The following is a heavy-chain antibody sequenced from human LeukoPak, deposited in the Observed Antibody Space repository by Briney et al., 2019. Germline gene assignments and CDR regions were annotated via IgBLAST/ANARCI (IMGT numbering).Heavy chain of an antibody. CDR2: ISSSSSTI. Sequence: PGGSLRLSCAASGFTFSSYSMNWVGQAPGKGLEWVSYISSSSSTIYYADSVKGRFTISRDNAKNSLYLQMNSLRDEDTAVYYCARDLRYDSSGYPDYWGQGTLVTVSS. V-gene: IGHV3-48*02. D-gene: IGHD3-22*01. CDR1: GFTFSSYS. J-gene: IGHJ4*02. CDR3: ARDLRYDSSGYPDY.